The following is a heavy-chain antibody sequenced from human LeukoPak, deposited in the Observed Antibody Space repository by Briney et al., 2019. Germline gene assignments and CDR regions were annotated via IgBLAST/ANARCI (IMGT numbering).Heavy chain of an antibody. CDR1: GFTFSDYY. J-gene: IGHJ4*02. CDR2: ISSSGSTI. D-gene: IGHD3-9*01. Sequence: GGSLRLSCAASGFTFSDYYMSWIRQAPGKGLEWVSYISSSGSTIYYADSVKGRFTISRDNAKNSLYLQMNSLRAEDTAVYYCARAKLRYFDWLLGGFDYWGQGTLVTVSS. CDR3: ARAKLRYFDWLLGGFDY. V-gene: IGHV3-11*01.